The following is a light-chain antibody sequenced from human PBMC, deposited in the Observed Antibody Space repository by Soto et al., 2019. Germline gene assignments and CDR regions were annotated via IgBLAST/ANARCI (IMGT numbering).Light chain of an antibody. Sequence: QSALTQPASVSGSPGQSITISCTGSSTDVGGYNYVSWYQQYPGKAPKLMIYEVTNRPSGVSNRFSGSKSGNTASLTISGLQGEDEADYYRSSYTGTSTVVFGGGTKVTVL. CDR2: EVT. CDR1: STDVGGYNY. V-gene: IGLV2-14*01. CDR3: SSYTGTSTVV. J-gene: IGLJ2*01.